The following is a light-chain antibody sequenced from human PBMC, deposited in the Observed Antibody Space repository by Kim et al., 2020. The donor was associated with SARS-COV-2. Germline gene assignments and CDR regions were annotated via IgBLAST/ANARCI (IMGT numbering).Light chain of an antibody. CDR1: KLGYKY. CDR2: QDS. Sequence: VSVSTGQTASITCSGDKLGYKYACWYQQTPGQSAVLVIYQDSQRPSGIPERFSGSNSGNTATLTISGTQAMDESDYYCQAWDSSVVFGGGTQLTVL. J-gene: IGLJ2*01. V-gene: IGLV3-1*01. CDR3: QAWDSSVV.